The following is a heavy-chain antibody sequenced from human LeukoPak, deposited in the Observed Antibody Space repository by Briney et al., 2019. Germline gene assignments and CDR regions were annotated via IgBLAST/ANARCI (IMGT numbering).Heavy chain of an antibody. CDR1: GGSISSYY. V-gene: IGHV4-59*12. D-gene: IGHD3-22*01. CDR3: ARYDSSGANYDY. Sequence: SETLSLTCTVSGGSISSYYWSWIRQPPGKGLEWIGYIYDSGSTNYNPSLKSRVTISVDTSKNQFSLKLSSVTAADTAVYYCARYDSSGANYDYWGQGTLVTVSS. CDR2: IYDSGST. J-gene: IGHJ4*02.